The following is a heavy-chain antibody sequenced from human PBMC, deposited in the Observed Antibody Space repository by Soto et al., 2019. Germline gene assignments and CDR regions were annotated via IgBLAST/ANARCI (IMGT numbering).Heavy chain of an antibody. D-gene: IGHD5-12*01. J-gene: IGHJ4*02. CDR3: ARDRSMDGYNSRSFDY. V-gene: IGHV1-69*01. Sequence: VQLVQSGAEVKKPGSPVKVSCKASGGTFSSFGFNWVRQAPGQGLEWMGGIIPLFGTANYAEKFQGRVTISADEGTSTASMELIGLRSEDTAIYYCARDRSMDGYNSRSFDYWGQGTLVTVS. CDR1: GGTFSSFG. CDR2: IIPLFGTA.